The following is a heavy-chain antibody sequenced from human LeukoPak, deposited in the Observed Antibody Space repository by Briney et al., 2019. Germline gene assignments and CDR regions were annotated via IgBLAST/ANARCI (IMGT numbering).Heavy chain of an antibody. CDR3: AREGFVGNAFDI. CDR1: GFTFSSYS. Sequence: GGSLRLSCAASGFTFSSYSMNWVRQAPGKGLEWVSSISSSSYIYYADSVKGRFTISRDNAKNSLYLQMNSLRAEDTAVYYCAREGFVGNAFDIWGQGTMVTVSS. CDR2: ISSSSYI. D-gene: IGHD3-16*01. V-gene: IGHV3-21*01. J-gene: IGHJ3*02.